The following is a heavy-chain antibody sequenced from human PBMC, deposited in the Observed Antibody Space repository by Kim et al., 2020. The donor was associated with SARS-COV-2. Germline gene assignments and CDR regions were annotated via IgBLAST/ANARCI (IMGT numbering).Heavy chain of an antibody. V-gene: IGHV5-51*01. CDR3: ARRQTGTTGVDY. D-gene: IGHD1-7*01. J-gene: IGHJ4*02. Sequence: YSPSFQGQGTISADKSISTAYLQWSSLKASDTAMYYCARRQTGTTGVDYWGQGTLVTVSS.